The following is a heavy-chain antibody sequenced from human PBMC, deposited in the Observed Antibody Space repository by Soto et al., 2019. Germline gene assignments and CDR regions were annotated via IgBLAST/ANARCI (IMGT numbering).Heavy chain of an antibody. J-gene: IGHJ4*02. CDR3: ASGIQLWLRRINNGYSG. CDR1: GGTFSTYA. V-gene: IGHV1-69*12. D-gene: IGHD5-18*01. Sequence: QVQLVQSGAEVKKPESSVKVSCKAPGGTFSTYAISWVRQAPGQGLEWMGGIIPMFGTANYAQRFQDRVTITADESTNTVYMELSSLRYADTAVYFCASGIQLWLRRINNGYSGWGQGTLVTVSS. CDR2: IIPMFGTA.